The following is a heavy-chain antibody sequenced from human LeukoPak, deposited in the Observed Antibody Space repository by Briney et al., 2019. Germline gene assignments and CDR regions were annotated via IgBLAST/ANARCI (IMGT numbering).Heavy chain of an antibody. V-gene: IGHV3-30*04. D-gene: IGHD6-25*01. Sequence: GRSLRLSCAASGFTFSAYSLHWLRQAPGKGLEWVADLSYDGSNQYYADSVKSRFTISRDTSKNVLYLQMNSLGAEDTAVYYCAREYGIAAVGGLDVWGKGITVTVSS. CDR1: GFTFSAYS. CDR2: LSYDGSNQ. CDR3: AREYGIAAVGGLDV. J-gene: IGHJ6*04.